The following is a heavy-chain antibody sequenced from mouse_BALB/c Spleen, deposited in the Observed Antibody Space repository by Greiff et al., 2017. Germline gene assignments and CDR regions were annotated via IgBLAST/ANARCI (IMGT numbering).Heavy chain of an antibody. CDR2: IWSGGST. CDR3: AREGAFYYGSRGRYFDV. J-gene: IGHJ1*01. Sequence: QVQLQQSGPGLVQPSQSLSITCTVSGFSLTSYGVHWVRQSPGKGLEWLGVIWSGGSTDYNAAFISRLSISKDNSKSQVFFKMNSLQANDTAIYYCAREGAFYYGSRGRYFDVWGAGTTVTVSS. V-gene: IGHV2-2*02. D-gene: IGHD1-1*01. CDR1: GFSLTSYG.